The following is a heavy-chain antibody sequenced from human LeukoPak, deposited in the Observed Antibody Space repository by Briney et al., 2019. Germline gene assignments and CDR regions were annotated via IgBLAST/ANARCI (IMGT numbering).Heavy chain of an antibody. CDR1: GVTPSSYS. CDR2: ICSRRSTI. Sequence: GGSLRLSCAASGVTPSSYSMYSVCAGPEAGVEWGSYICSRRSTIYYADSVKGRFTVSRDNAENSMYLQMNSLRAEDTAVYYCVRDSPFGELLVKPFFWGQGTLVTVSS. V-gene: IGHV3-48*01. J-gene: IGHJ4*02. CDR3: VRDSPFGELLVKPFF. D-gene: IGHD3-10*01.